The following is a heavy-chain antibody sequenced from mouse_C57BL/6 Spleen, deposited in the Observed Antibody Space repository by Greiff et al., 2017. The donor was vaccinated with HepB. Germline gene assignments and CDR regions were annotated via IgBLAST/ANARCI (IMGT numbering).Heavy chain of an antibody. CDR1: GYTFTSYD. V-gene: IGHV1-85*01. D-gene: IGHD2-1*01. CDR2: IYPRDGST. Sequence: QVQLQQSGPELVKPGASVKLSCKASGYTFTSYDINWVKQRPGQGLEWIGWIYPRDGSTKYNEKFKGKATLTVDTSSSTAYMQLHSLTSEDSAVYYCARGDGNYTYQAMDYWGQGTSVTVSS. J-gene: IGHJ4*01. CDR3: ARGDGNYTYQAMDY.